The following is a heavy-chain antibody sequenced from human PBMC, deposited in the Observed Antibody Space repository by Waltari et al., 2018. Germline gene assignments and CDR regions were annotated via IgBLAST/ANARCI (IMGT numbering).Heavy chain of an antibody. J-gene: IGHJ4*02. CDR1: GFTFSSYG. Sequence: VQLLESGGGLVQPGGSLRLSCAASGFTFSSYGMHWVRQAPGKGLEWVAVIWYDGSNKYYADSVKGRFTISRDNSKNTLYLQMNSLRAEDTAVYYCARAPAVAGDYFDYWGQGTLVTVSS. D-gene: IGHD6-19*01. V-gene: IGHV3-33*01. CDR2: IWYDGSNK. CDR3: ARAPAVAGDYFDY.